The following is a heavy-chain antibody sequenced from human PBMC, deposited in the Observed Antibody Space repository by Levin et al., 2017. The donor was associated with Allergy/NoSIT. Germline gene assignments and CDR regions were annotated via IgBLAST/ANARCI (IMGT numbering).Heavy chain of an antibody. CDR2: IDPTDSYT. CDR3: ARVEGYGSGSYHFQH. Sequence: PGESLKISCKGSGYSFTSYWLIWVRQMPGKGLEWMGKIDPTDSYTNYSPSLEGHVTISTDNSLSTAYLRWGSLKASDTAMYFCARVEGYGSGSYHFQHWGQGTLVTVSS. J-gene: IGHJ1*01. D-gene: IGHD3-10*01. CDR1: GYSFTSYW. V-gene: IGHV5-10-1*01.